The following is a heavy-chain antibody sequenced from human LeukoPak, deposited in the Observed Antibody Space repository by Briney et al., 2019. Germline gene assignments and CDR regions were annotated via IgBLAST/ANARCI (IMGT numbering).Heavy chain of an antibody. D-gene: IGHD1-26*01. V-gene: IGHV3-9*01. CDR1: GFTFDDSI. Sequence: GGSLRLSCAASGFTFDDSIIHWVRQAPGKGLEWVSNVIWNSGIIGYADSVKGRFTVSRDNAKNSLYLQMNSLRAEDTAVYYCAKDERGSYSLLWYFDLWGRGTLVTVSS. J-gene: IGHJ2*01. CDR2: VIWNSGII. CDR3: AKDERGSYSLLWYFDL.